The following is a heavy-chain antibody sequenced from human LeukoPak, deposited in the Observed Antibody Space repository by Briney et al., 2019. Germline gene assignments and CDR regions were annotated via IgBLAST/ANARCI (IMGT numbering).Heavy chain of an antibody. D-gene: IGHD6-19*01. CDR2: IWYDGSDK. V-gene: IGHV3-33*01. CDR1: GFTFSSYG. CDR3: ARDRYSSGWADAFDI. J-gene: IGHJ3*02. Sequence: GESLKISCAASGFTFSSYGMHWVRQAPGKGLEWVAVIWYDGSDKYYADSVKGRFTISRDNSKNTLYLQMNSLRPEDTAVYCCARDRYSSGWADAFDIWGQGTMVTVSS.